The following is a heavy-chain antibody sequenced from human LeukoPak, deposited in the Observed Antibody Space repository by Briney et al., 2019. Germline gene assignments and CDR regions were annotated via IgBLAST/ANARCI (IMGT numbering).Heavy chain of an antibody. CDR1: GDSISGFY. CDR3: ARVGSEAVAGTGQYYFDY. CDR2: IHSSGST. J-gene: IGHJ4*02. Sequence: SETLSLTCTVSGDSISGFYWSWIRQPPGKGLEWIAYIHSSGSTNYNPSLKCRVTISVDTSKNQFSLKLTSVTAADTAVYYCARVGSEAVAGTGQYYFDYWGQGTLVTVSS. D-gene: IGHD6-19*01. V-gene: IGHV4-59*01.